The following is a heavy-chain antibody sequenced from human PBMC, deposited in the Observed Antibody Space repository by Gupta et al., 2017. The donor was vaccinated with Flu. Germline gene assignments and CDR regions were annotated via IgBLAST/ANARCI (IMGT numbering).Heavy chain of an antibody. CDR3: GYDLWSGYSGNGMDV. Sequence: AMHWVRQASGKGLEWVGRIRDKANSYATAYAASVKGRFTISRDDSKNTAYLQMNSLKTEDTAVYYCGYDLWSGYSGNGMDVWGQGTTVTVSS. D-gene: IGHD3-3*01. CDR2: IRDKANSYAT. J-gene: IGHJ6*02. V-gene: IGHV3-73*01. CDR1: A.